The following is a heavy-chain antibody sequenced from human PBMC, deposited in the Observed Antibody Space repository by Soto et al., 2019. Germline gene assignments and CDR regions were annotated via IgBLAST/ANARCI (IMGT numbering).Heavy chain of an antibody. Sequence: QVQLQESGPGLVKPSQTLSLTCTVSGGSISSGDYYWSWIRQPPGKGLEWIGYIYYSGSTYYNPSLKILLTRSVDTSKDQFSLKLRSVTAADTAVYYRAIGITMVRGVIIQDFQHWGQGTLVTVSS. D-gene: IGHD3-10*01. J-gene: IGHJ1*01. CDR1: GGSISSGDYY. CDR3: AIGITMVRGVIIQDFQH. CDR2: IYYSGST. V-gene: IGHV4-30-4*01.